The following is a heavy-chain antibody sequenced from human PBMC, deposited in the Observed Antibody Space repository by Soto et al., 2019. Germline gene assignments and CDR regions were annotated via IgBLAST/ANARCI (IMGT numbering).Heavy chain of an antibody. CDR2: IIGSGINT. CDR3: AKGALGQCAGAICYQFDS. J-gene: IGHJ4*02. V-gene: IGHV3-23*01. Sequence: DVQLLESGGGLIHPGGSLRLSCAASGFTFSTYAMNWVRQVPGKGPEWVSSIIGSGINTYYTDSVEGRFTISRDNSKSTLHLQMNSLRVEDTAVYYCAKGALGQCAGAICYQFDSWGQGNLVTVAS. D-gene: IGHD2-8*02. CDR1: GFTFSTYA.